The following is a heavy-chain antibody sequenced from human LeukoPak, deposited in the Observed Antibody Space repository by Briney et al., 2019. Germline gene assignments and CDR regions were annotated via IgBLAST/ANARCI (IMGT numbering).Heavy chain of an antibody. Sequence: SETLSLTCTVSGGSISSSSYYWGWIRQPPGKGLEWIGSIYYSGSTYYNPSLKSRVTISVDTSKNQFSLKLNSVTPEDTAVYYCARDRFYYGSGYPFDYWGQGTLVTVSS. J-gene: IGHJ4*02. CDR2: IYYSGST. V-gene: IGHV4-39*07. CDR3: ARDRFYYGSGYPFDY. CDR1: GGSISSSSYY. D-gene: IGHD3-10*01.